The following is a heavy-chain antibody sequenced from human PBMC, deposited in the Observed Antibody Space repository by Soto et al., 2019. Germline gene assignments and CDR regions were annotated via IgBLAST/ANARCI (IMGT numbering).Heavy chain of an antibody. CDR3: ARSPPGYSSGRGGRGNWFDP. J-gene: IGHJ5*02. D-gene: IGHD6-19*01. V-gene: IGHV4-59*01. Sequence: SETLSLTCTVSGGSISSYYWSWIRQPPGKGLEWIGYIYYSGSTNYNPSLKSRVTISVDTSKNQFSLKLSSVTAADTPVYYCARSPPGYSSGRGGRGNWFDPWGQGTLVTVSS. CDR1: GGSISSYY. CDR2: IYYSGST.